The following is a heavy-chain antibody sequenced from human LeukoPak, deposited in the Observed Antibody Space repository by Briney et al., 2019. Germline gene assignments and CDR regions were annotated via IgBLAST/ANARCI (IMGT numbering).Heavy chain of an antibody. CDR2: ISSSSSYI. CDR1: GFTFSSYT. D-gene: IGHD3-22*01. Sequence: KTGGSLRLSCAASGFTFSSYTMNWVRQAPGKGLEWVSSISSSSSYIFYADSVKGRFTISRDNAKNSLYLQMNSLRAEDTAVYYCARDYYKNFDYWGQGTLVTVSS. V-gene: IGHV3-21*01. J-gene: IGHJ4*02. CDR3: ARDYYKNFDY.